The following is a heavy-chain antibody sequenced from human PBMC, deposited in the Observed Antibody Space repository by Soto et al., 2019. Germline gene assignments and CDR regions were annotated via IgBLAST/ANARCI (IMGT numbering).Heavy chain of an antibody. Sequence: PGGSLRLSCAASGFTFSDYYMSWIRQAPGKGLEWVSYISSSGSTIYYADSVKGRFTISRDNAKNSLYLQMNSLRAEDTAVYYCAREGEVVPAALVTWFDPWGQGTLVTVSS. V-gene: IGHV3-11*01. CDR2: ISSSGSTI. D-gene: IGHD2-2*01. J-gene: IGHJ5*02. CDR1: GFTFSDYY. CDR3: AREGEVVPAALVTWFDP.